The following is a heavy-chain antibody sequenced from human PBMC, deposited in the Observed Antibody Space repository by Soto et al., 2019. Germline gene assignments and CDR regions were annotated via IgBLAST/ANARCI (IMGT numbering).Heavy chain of an antibody. CDR2: IYYSGST. CDR1: GGSISSYY. CDR3: ARGPDGWFDP. J-gene: IGHJ5*02. V-gene: IGHV4-59*01. Sequence: QVQLQESGPGLVKPSETLSLTCTVSGGSISSYYWSWIRQPPGKGLEWIGYIYYSGSTNYNPSLKSRVTISVDTSKNQFSLKLSSVTAADTAVYYCARGPDGWFDPWGQGTLVTVSS.